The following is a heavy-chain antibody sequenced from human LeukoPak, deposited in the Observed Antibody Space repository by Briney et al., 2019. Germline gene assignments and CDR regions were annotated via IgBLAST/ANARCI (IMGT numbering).Heavy chain of an antibody. D-gene: IGHD3-22*01. CDR2: IDGGGGRT. CDR3: AKDFYDSSGSRYDY. Sequence: GGSLRLSCTASGFAFNSYAMSWVRQAPGVGLEWVSAIDGGGGRTWHADSVGGRFTISRDNSKNTLFMQMNSQRAEDTAVYYCAKDFYDSSGSRYDYWGQGTLVTVSS. CDR1: GFAFNSYA. V-gene: IGHV3-23*01. J-gene: IGHJ4*02.